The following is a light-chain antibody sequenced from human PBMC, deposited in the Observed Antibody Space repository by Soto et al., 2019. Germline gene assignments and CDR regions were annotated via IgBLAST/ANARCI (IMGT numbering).Light chain of an antibody. CDR2: EAT. CDR3: CSLEGSNALVV. V-gene: IGLV2-23*01. Sequence: QSVLTQPASVSGSPGQSITVSCTATKNNLGSYDLVSWYQKYPDKAPTLLIYEATKRPSGISDRFSGSKSGFTASLTISGLRAEDEADYYCCSLEGSNALVVFGGGTKVTVL. CDR1: KNNLGSYDL. J-gene: IGLJ2*01.